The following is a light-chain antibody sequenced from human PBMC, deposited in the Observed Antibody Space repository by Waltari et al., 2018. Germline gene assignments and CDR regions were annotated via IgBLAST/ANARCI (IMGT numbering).Light chain of an antibody. CDR2: DAS. Sequence: EIVMTQSPATLSVSPGERASLACRASQSVRSNLAWYQQKPGHAPRLLTYDASTRATGVPARFSGSGSGTEFTLTISSLQSEDFAVYYCQQYNSWPLTFGGGTKVEIK. V-gene: IGKV3-15*01. CDR3: QQYNSWPLT. CDR1: QSVRSN. J-gene: IGKJ4*01.